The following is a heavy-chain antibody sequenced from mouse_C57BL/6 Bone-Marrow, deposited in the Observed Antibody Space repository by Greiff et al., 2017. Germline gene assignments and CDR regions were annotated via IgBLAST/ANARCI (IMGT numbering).Heavy chain of an antibody. CDR1: GFTFSSYA. J-gene: IGHJ4*01. CDR2: ISDGGSYT. Sequence: DVHLVESGGGLVKPGGSLKLSCAASGFTFSSYAMSWVRQTPEKRLEWVATISDGGSYTYYPDNVKGRFTISRDNAKNNLYLQMSHLKSEDTAMYYCARDRVGYAMDYWGQGTSVTVSS. CDR3: ARDRVGYAMDY. V-gene: IGHV5-4*01. D-gene: IGHD1-1*01.